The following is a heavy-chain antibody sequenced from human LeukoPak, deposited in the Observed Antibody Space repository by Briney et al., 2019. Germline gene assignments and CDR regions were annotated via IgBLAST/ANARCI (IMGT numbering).Heavy chain of an antibody. Sequence: SETLSLTCTVSGGCISSYYWSWIWQPPGKGLEWIGYIYTSGSTNYNPSLKSRVTISVDTSKNQFSLKLSSVTAADTAVYYCARHSGGYYYYYYYMDVWGKGTTVTVSS. D-gene: IGHD2-15*01. CDR3: ARHSGGYYYYYYYMDV. CDR2: IYTSGST. CDR1: GGCISSYY. J-gene: IGHJ6*03. V-gene: IGHV4-4*09.